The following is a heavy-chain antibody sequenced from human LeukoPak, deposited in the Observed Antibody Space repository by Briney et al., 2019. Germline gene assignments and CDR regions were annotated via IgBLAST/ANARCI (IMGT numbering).Heavy chain of an antibody. Sequence: GGSLRLSCAASGFTFSSHSMKWVRQAPGKGLEWISYISSSSRTIYYADSVKGRFTISRDNAKNSLHLQMSSLSAEDTAVYYCARGRAYCGGDCYSPLGYWGQGTLVTVSS. D-gene: IGHD2-21*02. J-gene: IGHJ4*02. CDR1: GFTFSSHS. V-gene: IGHV3-48*04. CDR3: ARGRAYCGGDCYSPLGY. CDR2: ISSSSRTI.